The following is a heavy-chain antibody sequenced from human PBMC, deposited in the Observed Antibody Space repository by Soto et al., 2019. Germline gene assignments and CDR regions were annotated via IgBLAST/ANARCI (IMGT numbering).Heavy chain of an antibody. J-gene: IGHJ4*01. CDR1: GFTVNTNY. CDR2: MYSGGDI. V-gene: IGHV3-53*01. CDR3: VSRIPSWVFDY. Sequence: EVQLVESGGGSVQPGESLRLSCLVSGFTVNTNYMYWVRQAPGRGLEWVSAMYSGGDIHYADSVRCRFTISRDTSENTLYLRMDKMRVEDTAVYFCVSRIPSWVFDYWGQGTLVTFAS. D-gene: IGHD3-16*01.